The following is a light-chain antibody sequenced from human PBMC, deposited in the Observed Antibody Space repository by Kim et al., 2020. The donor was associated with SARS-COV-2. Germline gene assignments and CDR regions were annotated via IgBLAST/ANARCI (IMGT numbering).Light chain of an antibody. J-gene: IGKJ5*01. CDR1: QSVSSN. V-gene: IGKV3D-15*01. CDR2: DAS. CDR3: QQYDNWPIT. Sequence: EIEMTQSPATLSVSPGERVTLSCRASQSVSSNLAWYQQKPGQAPRPLIYDASIRATGIPARFSGSGSGTEFILTISSLQSEDFAVYYCQQYDNWPITFGQGTRLEIK.